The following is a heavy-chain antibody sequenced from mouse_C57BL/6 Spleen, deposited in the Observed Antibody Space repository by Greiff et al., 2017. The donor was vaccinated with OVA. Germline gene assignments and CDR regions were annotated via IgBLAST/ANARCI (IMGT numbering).Heavy chain of an antibody. CDR1: GFTFSSYG. CDR3: ARQEFDY. Sequence: VQLKESGGDLVKPGGSLKLSCAASGFTFSSYGMSWVRQTPDKRLEWVAPISSGGSYTYYPDSVKGRFTISRDNAKNTLYLQMSSLKSEDTAMYYCARQEFDYWGQGTTLTVSS. CDR2: ISSGGSYT. V-gene: IGHV5-6*01. J-gene: IGHJ2*01.